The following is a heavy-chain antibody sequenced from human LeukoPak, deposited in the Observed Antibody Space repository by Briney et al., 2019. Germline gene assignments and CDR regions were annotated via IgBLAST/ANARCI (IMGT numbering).Heavy chain of an antibody. D-gene: IGHD2-2*01. CDR2: TYYRSKWSN. CDR3: AREYLSDVPATSDFDY. Sequence: SQTLSLTCAISGDSVSSNSAAWNWIGQSPSRGLQWLGRTYYRSKWSNDYAVSVKSRITINPDTSKNQFSLQLNSVTPEDTAVYYCAREYLSDVPATSDFDYWGQGTLVTVSS. J-gene: IGHJ4*02. CDR1: GDSVSSNSAA. V-gene: IGHV6-1*01.